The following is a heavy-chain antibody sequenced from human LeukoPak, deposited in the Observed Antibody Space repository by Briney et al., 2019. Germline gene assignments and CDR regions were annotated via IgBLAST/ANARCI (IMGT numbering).Heavy chain of an antibody. V-gene: IGHV5-51*01. CDR1: GYSFTSYW. CDR3: ARPRRDGYNFDAFDI. J-gene: IGHJ3*02. D-gene: IGHD5-24*01. CDR2: IYPGDSDT. Sequence: GESLKISCQGSGYSFTSYWIGWVRQMPGKGLEWMGIIYPGDSDTRYSPSFQGQVTISADKSISTAYLQWSSLKASDTAMYYCARPRRDGYNFDAFDIWGQGTMVTVSS.